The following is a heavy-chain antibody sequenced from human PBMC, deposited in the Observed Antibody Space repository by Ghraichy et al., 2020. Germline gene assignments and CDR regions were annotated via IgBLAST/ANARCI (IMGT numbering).Heavy chain of an antibody. Sequence: GGSLRLSCAASGFTFSSYAMSWVRQAPGKGLEWVSAISGSGGSTYYADSVKGRFTISRDNSKNTLYLQMNSLRAEDTAVYYCAKPIFGVVTYNWFDPGGQGTLVIVSS. CDR1: GFTFSSYA. CDR2: ISGSGGST. CDR3: AKPIFGVVTYNWFDP. D-gene: IGHD3-3*01. V-gene: IGHV3-23*01. J-gene: IGHJ5*02.